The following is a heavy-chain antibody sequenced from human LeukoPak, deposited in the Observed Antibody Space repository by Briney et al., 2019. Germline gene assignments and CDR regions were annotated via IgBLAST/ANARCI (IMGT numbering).Heavy chain of an antibody. CDR2: ISSGAATI. Sequence: PGGSLRLACAASGFTFSSFEMNWVRQAPGKGLEWVSSISSGAATIYYADSVKGRFTISRDNAKNSLYLQMNSLRVEDTAVYYCARVGVFCSSWLLYWAQGTLVTVSS. D-gene: IGHD6-13*01. CDR1: GFTFSSFE. V-gene: IGHV3-48*03. J-gene: IGHJ4*02. CDR3: ARVGVFCSSWLLY.